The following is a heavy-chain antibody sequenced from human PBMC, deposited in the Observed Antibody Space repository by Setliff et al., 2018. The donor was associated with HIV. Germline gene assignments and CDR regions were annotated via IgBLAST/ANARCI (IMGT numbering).Heavy chain of an antibody. CDR3: ARFYGSYDVGGFDI. V-gene: IGHV5-51*01. CDR1: GYSFITYW. CDR2: MNPDGSNT. D-gene: IGHD3-16*01. J-gene: IGHJ3*02. Sequence: GESLKISCKGSGYSFITYWIGWVRQRPGKGLEWMGIMNPDGSNTRYSPSFQGQVTISGDESISTAYLQWSSLKASDTAFYYCARFYGSYDVGGFDIWGQGTKVTVSS.